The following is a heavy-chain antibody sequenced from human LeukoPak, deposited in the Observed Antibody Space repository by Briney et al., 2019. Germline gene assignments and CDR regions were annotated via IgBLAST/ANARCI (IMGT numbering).Heavy chain of an antibody. V-gene: IGHV4-34*01. D-gene: IGHD3/OR15-3a*01. CDR2: INHSGST. CDR1: GGSFSGYY. J-gene: IGHJ6*02. CDR3: ARRRDGLHYYYGMDV. Sequence: SETLSLTCAVYGGSFSGYYWSWIRQPPGKGREWIGEINHSGSTNYNPSLKSRVTISVDTSKNQFSLKLSSVTAADTAVYYCARRRDGLHYYYGMDVWGQGTTVTVSS.